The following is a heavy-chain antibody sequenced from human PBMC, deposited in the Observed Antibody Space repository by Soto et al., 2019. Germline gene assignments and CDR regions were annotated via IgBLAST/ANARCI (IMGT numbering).Heavy chain of an antibody. CDR1: GFTFSSYS. V-gene: IGHV3-53*01. J-gene: IGHJ4*02. CDR3: ARAPIAVAGTPYFDY. Sequence: GGSLRLSCAASGFTFSSYSMNWVRQAPGKGLEWVSVIYSGGSTYYADSVKGRFTISRDNSKNTLYLQMNSLRAEDTAVYYCARAPIAVAGTPYFDYWGQGTLVTVSS. D-gene: IGHD6-19*01. CDR2: IYSGGST.